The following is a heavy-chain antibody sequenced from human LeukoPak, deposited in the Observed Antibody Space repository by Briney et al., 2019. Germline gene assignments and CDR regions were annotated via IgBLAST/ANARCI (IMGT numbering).Heavy chain of an antibody. Sequence: GGSLRLSCAASGFTVSSNYMSLVRQAPGKGLEWVSVIYSGGSTYYADSVKGRFTISRDNSKNTLYLQMNSLRAEDTAVYYCARGGRGYYDSSGYYYASEYFQHWGQGTLVTVSS. CDR3: ARGGRGYYDSSGYYYASEYFQH. CDR2: IYSGGST. V-gene: IGHV3-66*02. J-gene: IGHJ1*01. CDR1: GFTVSSNY. D-gene: IGHD3-22*01.